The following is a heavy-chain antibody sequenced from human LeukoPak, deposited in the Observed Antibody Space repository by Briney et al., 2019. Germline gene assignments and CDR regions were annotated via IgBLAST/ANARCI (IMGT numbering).Heavy chain of an antibody. CDR3: ARDRSREYYDILTGYYTYYYYMDV. Sequence: ASVMVSCKASGYTFTSYGISWVRQAPGQGLEWMGWISAYNGNTNYAQKLQGRVTMTTDTSTSTAYMELRSLRSDDTAVYYCARDRSREYYDILTGYYTYYYYMDVWGKGTTVTVSS. D-gene: IGHD3-9*01. J-gene: IGHJ6*03. V-gene: IGHV1-18*01. CDR1: GYTFTSYG. CDR2: ISAYNGNT.